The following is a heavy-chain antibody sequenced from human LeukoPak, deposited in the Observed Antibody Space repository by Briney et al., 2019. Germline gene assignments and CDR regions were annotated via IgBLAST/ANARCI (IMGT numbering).Heavy chain of an antibody. CDR1: GYTFTSYY. D-gene: IGHD3-22*01. Sequence: ASVKVSCKASGYTFTSYYMHWVRQAPGQGLEWMGIINPSGGSTSYAQKFQGRVTMTRDMSTSTVYMELSSLRSEDTAVYYCARALPYYYDSSGYVGMDVWGQGTTVTVSS. J-gene: IGHJ6*02. V-gene: IGHV1-46*01. CDR2: INPSGGST. CDR3: ARALPYYYDSSGYVGMDV.